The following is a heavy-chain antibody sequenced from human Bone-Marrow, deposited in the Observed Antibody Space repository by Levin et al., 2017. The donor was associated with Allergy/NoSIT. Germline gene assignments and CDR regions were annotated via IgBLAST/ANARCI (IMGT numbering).Heavy chain of an antibody. CDR2: VYYSGST. CDR3: ARHAGPIHLWLMDY. CDR1: GGSISTYY. J-gene: IGHJ4*02. D-gene: IGHD5-18*01. Sequence: NSSETLSLTCTVSGGSISTYYWSWIRQPPGKGLEWIGYVYYSGSTNYNPSLKIRVTMSVDTSQNHFSLKLSSVTAAATALYYCARHAGPIHLWLMDYWDQGTLVTVSS. V-gene: IGHV4-59*08.